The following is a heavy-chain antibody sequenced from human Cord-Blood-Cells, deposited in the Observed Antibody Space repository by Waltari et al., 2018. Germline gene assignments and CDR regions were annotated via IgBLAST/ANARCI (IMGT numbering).Heavy chain of an antibody. V-gene: IGHV1-8*01. D-gene: IGHD6-13*01. CDR1: GYTFTSYD. CDR3: ARGARGGAAAGTDY. CDR2: MNPNSGNT. Sequence: QVQLVQSGAEVKKPGASVKVSCKASGYTFTSYDINWVRQATGQGLEWMGWMNPNSGNTGYAQKFQGRVTMTSNTSISTAYMERGSLRSEYTAVYYCARGARGGAAAGTDYWGQGTLVTVSS. J-gene: IGHJ4*02.